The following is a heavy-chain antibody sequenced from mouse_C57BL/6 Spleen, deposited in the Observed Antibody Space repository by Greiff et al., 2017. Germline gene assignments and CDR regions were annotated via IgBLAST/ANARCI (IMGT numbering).Heavy chain of an antibody. V-gene: IGHV1-55*01. D-gene: IGHD2-1*01. CDR3: ARGEDYYGNYQLLISAMDY. CDR1: GYTFTSYW. CDR2: IYPGSGST. Sequence: QVQLQQPGAELVKPGASVKMSCKASGYTFTSYWITWVKQRPGQGLEWIGDIYPGSGSTNYNEKFKSKATLTVDTSSSTAYMQLSSLTSEDSAVYYCARGEDYYGNYQLLISAMDYWGQGTSVTVSS. J-gene: IGHJ4*01.